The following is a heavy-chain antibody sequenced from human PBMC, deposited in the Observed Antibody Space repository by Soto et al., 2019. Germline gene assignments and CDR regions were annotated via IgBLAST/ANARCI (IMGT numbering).Heavy chain of an antibody. CDR2: IYWDDDK. CDR1: GLSLSTRGVG. CDR3: AHRLLKFSWVDS. J-gene: IGHJ5*01. Sequence: QITLKESGPTLVKPTQNLTLTCTFSGLSLSTRGVGVGWIRQPPGKTLEWLALIYWDDDKRYNPSLKSRLTITKDTSKNQVVLTMTNMDPVDTATYYCAHRLLKFSWVDSWGQLTMFTVSS. V-gene: IGHV2-5*02.